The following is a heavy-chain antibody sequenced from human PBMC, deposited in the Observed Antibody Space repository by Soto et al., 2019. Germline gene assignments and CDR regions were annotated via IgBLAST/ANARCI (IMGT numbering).Heavy chain of an antibody. CDR1: GYTFTSYD. J-gene: IGHJ6*02. D-gene: IGHD1-26*01. CDR2: ISAYNGNT. Sequence: ASVKVSCKASGYTFTSYDINWVRQATGQGLEWMGWISAYNGNTNYAQKLQGRVTMTTDTSTSTAYMELRSLRSDDTAVYYCARVYSGSYYYYYGMDVWGQGTTVTVSS. CDR3: ARVYSGSYYYYYGMDV. V-gene: IGHV1-18*01.